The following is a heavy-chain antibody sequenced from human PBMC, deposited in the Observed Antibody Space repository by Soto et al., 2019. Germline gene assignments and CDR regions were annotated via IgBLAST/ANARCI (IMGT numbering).Heavy chain of an antibody. CDR2: IYYSGST. V-gene: IGHV4-39*01. CDR1: GGSISSSSYY. Sequence: SETLSLTCTVSGGSISSSSYYWGWIRQPPGKGLEWIGSIYYSGSTYYNPSLKSRVTISVDTSKNQFSLKLSSVTAADTAVYYCARQLEFRRSVDYIGVLDVWGKGTTVTVSS. J-gene: IGHJ6*04. D-gene: IGHD2-21*01. CDR3: ARQLEFRRSVDYIGVLDV.